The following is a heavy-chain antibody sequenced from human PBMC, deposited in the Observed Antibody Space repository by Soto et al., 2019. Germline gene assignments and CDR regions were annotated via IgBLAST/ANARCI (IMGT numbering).Heavy chain of an antibody. J-gene: IGHJ5*02. Sequence: QVHLQESGPGRVKASETLSLTCTVSGGSMSNYYWSWIRQPPGKGLEGNGYSYYIGSTNYNPSLKSRVTMSVDTSRNQLSLNLTSVTAADTAVYYCARGYSPALGAPWARVNWFDPWGQGTLVTVSS. D-gene: IGHD1-26*01. CDR2: SYYIGST. CDR3: ARGYSPALGAPWARVNWFDP. CDR1: GGSMSNYY. V-gene: IGHV4-59*01.